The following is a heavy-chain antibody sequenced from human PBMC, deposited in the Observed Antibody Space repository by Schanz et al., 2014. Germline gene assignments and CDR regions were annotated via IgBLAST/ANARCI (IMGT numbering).Heavy chain of an antibody. CDR1: GFGFDDYA. Sequence: EVQLVESGGGVVRPGGSLRLSCAASGFGFDDYAMSWVRQAQGKGLEWLSGINRNGGSTGNADSVKGRFTISRANAMNLLSLQVNSLTAYYTALYYCARDSGSSSSCPSDYWGQGTLVTVSS. V-gene: IGHV3-20*04. CDR2: INRNGGST. J-gene: IGHJ4*02. D-gene: IGHD6-6*01. CDR3: ARDSGSSSSCPSDY.